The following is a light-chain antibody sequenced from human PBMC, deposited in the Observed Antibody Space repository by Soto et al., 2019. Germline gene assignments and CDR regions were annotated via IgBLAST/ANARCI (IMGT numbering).Light chain of an antibody. CDR2: VNSDGSH. CDR3: QTWDTGIVL. V-gene: IGLV4-69*01. Sequence: QSVLTQSPSASASLGASVKLTCTLSSGHSNYAIAWHQQLPEKGPRYLMKVNSDGSHSKGDGIPDRFSGSSSGAERYLTISRLQSEDEADYYCQTWDTGIVLFGGGTKLTVL. CDR1: SGHSNYA. J-gene: IGLJ2*01.